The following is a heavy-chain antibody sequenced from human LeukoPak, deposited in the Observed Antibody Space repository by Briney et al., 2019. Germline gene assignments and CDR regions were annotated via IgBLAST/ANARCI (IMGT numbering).Heavy chain of an antibody. J-gene: IGHJ5*02. CDR2: ISGSGGST. V-gene: IGHV3-23*01. CDR3: AKGAPGWELLGDWFDP. D-gene: IGHD1-26*01. Sequence: GGSLRLSCAASGFTFSSYAMSWVRQAPGKGMEWVSAISGSGGSTYYADSVKGRFTISRDNSKITLYLQMNTLRAEDTAVYYCAKGAPGWELLGDWFDPWGQGTLVTVSS. CDR1: GFTFSSYA.